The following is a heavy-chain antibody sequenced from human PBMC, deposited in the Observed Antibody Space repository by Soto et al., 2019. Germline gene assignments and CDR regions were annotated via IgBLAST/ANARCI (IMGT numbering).Heavy chain of an antibody. CDR2: INGGNGDT. Sequence: QVQLVQSGAEVKKPGASVKISCKASGYTFSSFDMHWVRQAPGQRLEWMGWINGGNGDTKYSQRFQGRVTITRDTSATTAYMELSGLRSEDTAVYYCARAPDILTTPYFDYWGQGTLVTVSS. CDR1: GYTFSSFD. D-gene: IGHD5-12*01. CDR3: ARAPDILTTPYFDY. J-gene: IGHJ4*02. V-gene: IGHV1-3*01.